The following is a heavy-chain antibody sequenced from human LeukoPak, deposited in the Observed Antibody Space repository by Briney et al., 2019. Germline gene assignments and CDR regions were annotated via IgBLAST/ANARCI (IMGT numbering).Heavy chain of an antibody. CDR2: INWNGGTT. Sequence: GGSLRLSCVASGLTFDDYGMSWVRQAPGKGLEWVSGINWNGGTTTYADSVKGRFTISRDNAKNSLYLQMKSLRAEDTAVYYCVVGVYYFDSWGQGTLVTVSS. CDR1: GLTFDDYG. J-gene: IGHJ4*02. V-gene: IGHV3-20*04. CDR3: VVGVYYFDS. D-gene: IGHD3-10*01.